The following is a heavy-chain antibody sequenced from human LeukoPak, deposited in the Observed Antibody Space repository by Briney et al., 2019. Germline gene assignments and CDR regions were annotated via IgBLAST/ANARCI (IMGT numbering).Heavy chain of an antibody. V-gene: IGHV3-30*02. CDR3: AKDLKRSELVPAAMFDY. CDR1: GFTFSSYG. CDR2: IRYDGSNK. Sequence: GGSLRLSCAASGFTFSSYGMHWVRQAPGKGLEWVAFIRYDGSNKYYADSVKGRFTISRDNSKNTLYLQMNSLRAEDTAVYYCAKDLKRSELVPAAMFDYWGQGTLVTVSS. J-gene: IGHJ4*02. D-gene: IGHD2-2*01.